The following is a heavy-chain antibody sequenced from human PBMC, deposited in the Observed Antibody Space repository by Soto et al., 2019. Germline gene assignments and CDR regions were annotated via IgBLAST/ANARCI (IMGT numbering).Heavy chain of an antibody. CDR1: GFTFSSYA. CDR2: ISYDGSNK. J-gene: IGHJ3*02. V-gene: IGHV3-30-3*01. D-gene: IGHD6-13*01. Sequence: QVQLVESGGGVVQPGRSLRLSCAASGFTFSSYAMHWVRQAPGKGLEWVAVISYDGSNKYYADSVKGRFTISRDNSKNTLYLQMNSLRAEDTAVYYCARGTLVKPPGTRAFDIWGQGTMVIVSS. CDR3: ARGTLVKPPGTRAFDI.